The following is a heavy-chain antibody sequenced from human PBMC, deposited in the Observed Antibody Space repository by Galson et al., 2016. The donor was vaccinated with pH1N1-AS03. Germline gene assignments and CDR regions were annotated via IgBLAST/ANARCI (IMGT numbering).Heavy chain of an antibody. J-gene: IGHJ6*02. CDR1: GYIFTGFY. V-gene: IGHV1-2*04. CDR3: ARDPRGPCSSATCATTYYFGMDG. D-gene: IGHD2/OR15-2a*01. CDR2: INPNNGVT. Sequence: SVKVSCKASGYIFTGFYVHWVRQAPGQGLEWMGWINPNNGVTNYAQKFQAWVTMTGDTSISTAYLELYGLKSDDTAVYYCARDPRGPCSSATCATTYYFGMDGWGQGTTGIVSS.